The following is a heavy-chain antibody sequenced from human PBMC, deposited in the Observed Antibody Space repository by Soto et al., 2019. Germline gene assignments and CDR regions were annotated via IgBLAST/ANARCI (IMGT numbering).Heavy chain of an antibody. J-gene: IGHJ4*02. V-gene: IGHV4-39*01. D-gene: IGHD1-26*01. CDR1: GGSISSSSYY. CDR3: ARGVVGATSVDY. Sequence: SETLSLNCTVSGGSISSSSYYWGWIRQPPGKGLEWIGSIYYSGSTYYNPSLKSRVTISVDTSKNQFSLKLSSVAAADTAVYYCARGVVGATSVDYWGQGTLVTVSS. CDR2: IYYSGST.